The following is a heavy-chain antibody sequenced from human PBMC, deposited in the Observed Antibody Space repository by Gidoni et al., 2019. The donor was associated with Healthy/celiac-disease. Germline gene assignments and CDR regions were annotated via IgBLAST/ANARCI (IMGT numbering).Heavy chain of an antibody. CDR2: IKQDGSEK. J-gene: IGHJ4*02. D-gene: IGHD6-13*01. V-gene: IGHV3-7*01. CDR1: GFPFSRYW. CDR3: ARDVGYSSSWYLIY. Sequence: EVQLVEAGGGLVQPGGSLRLSFAASGFPFSRYWMSWVRQAPGQGLEWGANIKQDGSEKYYVDAVKGRFTISRDNAKNSLYRQMNSLRAEDTAVYYCARDVGYSSSWYLIYWGQGTLVTVSS.